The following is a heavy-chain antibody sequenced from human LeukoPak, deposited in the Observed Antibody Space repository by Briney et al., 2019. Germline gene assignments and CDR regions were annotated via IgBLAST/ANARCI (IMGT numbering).Heavy chain of an antibody. J-gene: IGHJ4*02. D-gene: IGHD1-26*01. V-gene: IGHV3-23*01. CDR1: GFTFSRYA. Sequence: GGPLRLPCAASGFTFSRYAVIWVREARGEAGVCVSAISGSCCSTLYADSVKGRFTNSRDNSKSTLYLQMNSLRAEDTAVYYCAKARPQLLRFDYWGQGTLVTVSS. CDR3: AKARPQLLRFDY. CDR2: ISGSCCST.